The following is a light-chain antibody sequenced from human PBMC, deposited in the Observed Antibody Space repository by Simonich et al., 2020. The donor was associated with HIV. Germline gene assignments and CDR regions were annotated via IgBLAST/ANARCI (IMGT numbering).Light chain of an antibody. V-gene: IGKV1-8*01. CDR1: QGISSY. CDR2: AAS. CDR3: QQYYSTLMYT. Sequence: AIRMTQSPSSLSASTGDRVTITCRASQGISSYLAWYQQKPGKAPKLLIYAASTLQSGVPSRFSGSGSGTDFTLTISCLQSEDCATYYCQQYYSTLMYTFGQGTKLEIK. J-gene: IGKJ2*01.